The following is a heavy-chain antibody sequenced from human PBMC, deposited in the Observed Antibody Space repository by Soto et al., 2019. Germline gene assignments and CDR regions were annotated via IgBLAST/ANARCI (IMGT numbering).Heavy chain of an antibody. D-gene: IGHD6-13*01. CDR3: ARDIALAGSRYIDY. CDR2: ISYDGNNN. J-gene: IGHJ4*02. Sequence: QVQLVESGGGVVQAGRSLRLSCAASGFTFSNYALHWVRQAPGKGLEWVAIISYDGNNNYYADSVKGRFTISRENYKNTLYLQMKSLRPEDTAVYYCARDIALAGSRYIDYWGQGSPVTVSS. CDR1: GFTFSNYA. V-gene: IGHV3-30-3*01.